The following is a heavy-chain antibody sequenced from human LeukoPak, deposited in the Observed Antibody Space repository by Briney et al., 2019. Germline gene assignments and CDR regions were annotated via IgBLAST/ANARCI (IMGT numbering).Heavy chain of an antibody. CDR3: ARESIAAAGYYDY. CDR2: INHSGGT. Sequence: SETLSLTCAVYGGSFSGYYWSWIRQPPGKGLEWIGEINHSGGTNYNPSLKSRVTISVDTSKNQFSLKLSSVTAADTAVYYCARESIAAAGYYDYWGQGTLVTVSS. V-gene: IGHV4-34*01. D-gene: IGHD6-13*01. CDR1: GGSFSGYY. J-gene: IGHJ4*02.